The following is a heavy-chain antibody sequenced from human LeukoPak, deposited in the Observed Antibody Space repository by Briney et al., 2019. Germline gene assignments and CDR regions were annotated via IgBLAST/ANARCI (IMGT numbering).Heavy chain of an antibody. CDR1: GYSISSGYY. V-gene: IGHV4-38-2*02. J-gene: IGHJ4*02. CDR3: ARDSCSSTTCYLN. D-gene: IGHD2-2*01. CDR2: IYNSGST. Sequence: PSETLSLTCTVSGYSISSGYYWGWIRQPPGKGLEWIGSIYNSGSTYYNPSLKSRVTISVDTSRNHFSLRLSSVTAADTAVYYCARDSCSSTTCYLNWGQGTLVTVSS.